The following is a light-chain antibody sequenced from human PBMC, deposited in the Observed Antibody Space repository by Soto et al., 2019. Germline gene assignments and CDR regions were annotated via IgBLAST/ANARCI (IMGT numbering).Light chain of an antibody. V-gene: IGKV3-15*01. CDR1: QSVSSN. J-gene: IGKJ4*01. CDR2: GAS. CDR3: QQDNNWPSPLT. Sequence: EIVMTQSPATLSVSPGERATLSCRASQSVSSNLAWYQQKPGQAPTLLIYGASTRATGIPARFSGSGSGTEFTLTISTMQSEDFAVYYCQQDNNWPSPLTFGGGTKVEIK.